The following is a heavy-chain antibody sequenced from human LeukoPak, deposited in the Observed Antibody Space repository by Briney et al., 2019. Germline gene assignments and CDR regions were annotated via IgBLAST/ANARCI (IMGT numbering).Heavy chain of an antibody. CDR3: ARAHDRGYYYGFDY. Sequence: GGSLRLSCAASGFTVSSNYMSWVRQAPGQGLEWVSVIYSSGNTYYADSVQGRFTMSRDNPENTLYLQMNSLRAEDTALYYCARAHDRGYYYGFDYWGQGTLVTVSS. J-gene: IGHJ4*02. V-gene: IGHV3-66*01. CDR2: IYSSGNT. CDR1: GFTVSSNY. D-gene: IGHD3-22*01.